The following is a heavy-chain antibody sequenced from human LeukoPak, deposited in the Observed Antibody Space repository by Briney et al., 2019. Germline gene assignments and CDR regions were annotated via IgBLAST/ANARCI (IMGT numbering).Heavy chain of an antibody. Sequence: GASVKVSCKASGGTFSSYAISWVRQAPGQGLEWMGGIIPIFGTANYAQKFQGRVTFTADESTSTAYMELSSLRSEDTAMYFCARYAASTEFDYWGQGTLVTVSS. D-gene: IGHD1-14*01. CDR2: IIPIFGTA. CDR1: GGTFSSYA. J-gene: IGHJ4*02. V-gene: IGHV1-69*13. CDR3: ARYAASTEFDY.